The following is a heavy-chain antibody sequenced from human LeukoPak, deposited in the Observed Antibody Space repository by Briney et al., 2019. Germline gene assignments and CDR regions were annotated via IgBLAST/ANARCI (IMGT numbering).Heavy chain of an antibody. J-gene: IGHJ4*02. V-gene: IGHV3-21*01. CDR1: GFTFSSYA. CDR2: ISSSSIYI. CDR3: AREYCSSTSCASFGY. Sequence: GGSLRLSCAASGFTFSSYAMSWVRQAPGKGLEWVSSISSSSIYIYYADSVKGRLTISRDNAKNSLYLQMNSLRAEDTAVYYCAREYCSSTSCASFGYWGQGTLVTVSS. D-gene: IGHD2-2*01.